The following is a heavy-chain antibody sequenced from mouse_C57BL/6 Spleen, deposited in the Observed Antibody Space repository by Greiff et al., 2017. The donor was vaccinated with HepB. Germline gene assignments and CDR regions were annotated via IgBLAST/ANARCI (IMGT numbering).Heavy chain of an antibody. J-gene: IGHJ3*01. V-gene: IGHV1-69*01. CDR3: ARTRGSSPFAY. Sequence: VKLQQPGAELVMPGASVKLSCKASGYTFTSYWMHWVKQRPGQGLEWIGEIDPSDSYTNYNQKFKGKSTLTVDKSSSTAYMQLSSLTSEDSAVYYCARTRGSSPFAYWGQGTLVTVSA. D-gene: IGHD1-1*01. CDR2: IDPSDSYT. CDR1: GYTFTSYW.